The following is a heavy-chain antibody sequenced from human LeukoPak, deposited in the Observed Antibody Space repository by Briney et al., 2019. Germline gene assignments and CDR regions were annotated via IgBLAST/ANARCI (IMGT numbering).Heavy chain of an antibody. V-gene: IGHV3-9*01. J-gene: IGHJ4*02. D-gene: IGHD5-24*01. CDR3: ASTRRDGYNRYFDY. CDR2: ISWNSGSI. CDR1: GFTFDDYA. Sequence: GGSLRLSCAASGFTFDDYAMHWVRLAPGKGLEWVSGISWNSGSIGYADSVKGRFTISRDNAKNSLYLQMNSLRAEDTALYYCASTRRDGYNRYFDYWGQGTLVTVSS.